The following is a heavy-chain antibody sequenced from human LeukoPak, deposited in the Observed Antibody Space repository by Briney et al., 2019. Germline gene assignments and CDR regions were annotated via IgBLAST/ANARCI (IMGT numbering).Heavy chain of an antibody. Sequence: GGSLELSCAASGFTFSSFWMSWVRQAPGKGLEWVANIKLDGSEKYYVDSVKGRFTISRDNAKNSLYLQMNSLRVEDTAVYYCARDGRWEYCSGGSCPMGMDYWGQGTLVTVSS. CDR2: IKLDGSEK. CDR1: GFTFSSFW. J-gene: IGHJ4*02. V-gene: IGHV3-7*01. D-gene: IGHD2-15*01. CDR3: ARDGRWEYCSGGSCPMGMDY.